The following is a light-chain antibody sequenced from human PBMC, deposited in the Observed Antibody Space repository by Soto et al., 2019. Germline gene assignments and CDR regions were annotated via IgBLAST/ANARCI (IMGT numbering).Light chain of an antibody. J-gene: IGKJ4*01. Sequence: DIQMTQSPSSLSASVGDKVTITCRASQGIRNDLGWYQQKAGRAPRRLINAASSFQSGVPSRFSGSGSGTEFTLTLSSLQPADLATYFCLQHSSCLLTFGGGTKVEIK. CDR1: QGIRND. CDR3: LQHSSCLLT. CDR2: AAS. V-gene: IGKV1-17*01.